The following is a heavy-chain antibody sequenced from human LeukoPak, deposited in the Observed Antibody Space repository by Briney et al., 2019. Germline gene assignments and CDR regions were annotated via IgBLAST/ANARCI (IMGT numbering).Heavy chain of an antibody. Sequence: GGSLRLSCAASGLTVSNNDVSWVRQAPGKGLEWVSVIDIRGDTYYAETVKGRFTISRDNSKNTLYLQMNSLRDEDTAIYYCAKDFTPDGIWDIDYWGRGTLITVSS. CDR1: GLTVSNND. J-gene: IGHJ4*02. CDR2: IDIRGDT. D-gene: IGHD1-14*01. V-gene: IGHV3-53*01. CDR3: AKDFTPDGIWDIDY.